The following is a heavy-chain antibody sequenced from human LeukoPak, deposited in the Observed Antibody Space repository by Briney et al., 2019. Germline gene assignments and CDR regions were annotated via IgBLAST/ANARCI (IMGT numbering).Heavy chain of an antibody. V-gene: IGHV3-23*01. J-gene: IGHJ6*03. D-gene: IGHD3-3*01. CDR2: ISGSGGRT. CDR3: VKNGGDFWSGYYYYYMDV. CDR1: GFTFNSYA. Sequence: AGGSLRLSCAASGFTFNSYAMSWVRQAPGKGLEWVSIISGSGGRTYYADSVQGRFTFSRDNSKNTLYLQMNSLRAEDTAEYYCVKNGGDFWSGYYYYYMDVWGKGTTVTVSS.